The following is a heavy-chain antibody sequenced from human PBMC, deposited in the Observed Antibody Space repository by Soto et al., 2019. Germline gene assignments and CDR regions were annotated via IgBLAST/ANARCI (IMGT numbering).Heavy chain of an antibody. J-gene: IGHJ4*02. CDR2: IYHSGSP. Sequence: QLQLQESGSGLVKPSQTLSLTCAVSGGSISSGGYSWSWIRQPPGKGLEWIGYIYHSGSPYYNPPPRSRVTISVDRSKNQFSLKLSSVPAADTAVYDCARVPDYWGQGTLVTVSS. CDR1: GGSISSGGYS. V-gene: IGHV4-30-2*01. CDR3: ARVPDY.